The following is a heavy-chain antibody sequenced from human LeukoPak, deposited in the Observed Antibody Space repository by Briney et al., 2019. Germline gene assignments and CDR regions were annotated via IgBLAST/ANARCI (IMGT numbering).Heavy chain of an antibody. CDR1: GVSISSGGYS. Sequence: SQTLSLTCAVSGVSISSGGYSWSWIRQPPGKGLEWIGYIYHSGSTYYNPSLKSRVTISVDTSKNQFSLKLSSVTAADTAVYYCAREISGWYDYWGQGTLVTVSS. J-gene: IGHJ4*02. CDR2: IYHSGST. V-gene: IGHV4-30-2*01. D-gene: IGHD6-19*01. CDR3: AREISGWYDY.